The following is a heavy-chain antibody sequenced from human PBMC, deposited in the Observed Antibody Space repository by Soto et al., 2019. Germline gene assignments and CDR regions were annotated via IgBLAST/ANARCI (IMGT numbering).Heavy chain of an antibody. V-gene: IGHV1-3*01. Sequence: ASVKVSCKASGYTFTSYAMHWVRQAPGQRLEWMGWINAGNGNTKYSQKFQGRVTITRDTSASTAYMELSSLRSEDTAVYYCARVYRYGSGSYAFDIWGQGTMVTVSS. CDR2: INAGNGNT. CDR1: GYTFTSYA. J-gene: IGHJ3*02. CDR3: ARVYRYGSGSYAFDI. D-gene: IGHD3-10*01.